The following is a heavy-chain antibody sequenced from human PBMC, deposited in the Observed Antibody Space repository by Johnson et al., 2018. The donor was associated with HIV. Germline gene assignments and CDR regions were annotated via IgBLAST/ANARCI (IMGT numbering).Heavy chain of an antibody. Sequence: QVQLVESGGGLVQPGGSLRLSCAASGFTFSAYYMSWIRQAPGKGLECLAYISSSGSSVYYTDSVKGRFTISRDNTKNSLHLHMNSLRAEDTAVYYCAKELGIPSGWYRGAFDIWGQGTMVTVSS. CDR2: ISSSGSSV. V-gene: IGHV3-11*04. J-gene: IGHJ3*02. CDR3: AKELGIPSGWYRGAFDI. CDR1: GFTFSAYY. D-gene: IGHD6-19*01.